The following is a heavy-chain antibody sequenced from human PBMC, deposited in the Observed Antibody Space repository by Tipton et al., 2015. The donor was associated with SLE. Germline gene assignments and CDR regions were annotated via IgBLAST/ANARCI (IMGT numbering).Heavy chain of an antibody. V-gene: IGHV4-59*11. CDR3: ARTGYSSSWLYFQH. CDR2: IYYSGST. D-gene: IGHD6-13*01. J-gene: IGHJ1*01. CDR1: GGSIRSHY. Sequence: TLSLTCTVSGGSIRSHYWSWIRQPPGKGLEWIGYIYYSGSTNYNPSLKSRVTISVDTSKNQFSLKLSSVTAADTAVYYCARTGYSSSWLYFQHWGQGTLVTVSS.